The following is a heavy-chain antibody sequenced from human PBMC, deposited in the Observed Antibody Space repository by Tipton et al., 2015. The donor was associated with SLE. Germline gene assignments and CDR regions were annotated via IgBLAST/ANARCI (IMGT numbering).Heavy chain of an antibody. CDR2: IYTSGST. J-gene: IGHJ4*02. CDR1: GGSISSGSYY. D-gene: IGHD3-22*01. Sequence: TLSLTCTVSGGSISSGSYYWSWIRQPAGKGLEWIGRIYTSGSTNYNPSLKSRVTISVDTSKNQFSLKLSSVTAADTAVYYCARSLLDDSSGYFYFDYWGQGTLVTVSS. CDR3: ARSLLDDSSGYFYFDY. V-gene: IGHV4-61*02.